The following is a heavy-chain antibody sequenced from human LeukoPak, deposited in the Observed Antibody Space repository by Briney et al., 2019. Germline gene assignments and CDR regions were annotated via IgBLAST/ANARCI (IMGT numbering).Heavy chain of an antibody. Sequence: PGGSLRLSCAASGFTFSSYAMRWVRQAPGKGLEWVSGISGSGGDTYYADSVTGRFTISRDNSKNTLYLQMNILRAEDSAVYYCAKVFRSGDLFVSDSWGQGTLVTVSS. CDR3: AKVFRSGDLFVSDS. CDR1: GFTFSSYA. D-gene: IGHD4-17*01. CDR2: ISGSGGDT. J-gene: IGHJ4*02. V-gene: IGHV3-23*01.